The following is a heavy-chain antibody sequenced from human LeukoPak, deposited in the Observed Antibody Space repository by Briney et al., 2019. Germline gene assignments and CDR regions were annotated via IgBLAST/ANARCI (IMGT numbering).Heavy chain of an antibody. CDR3: ARDASYQQQLVGQYFFGY. J-gene: IGHJ4*02. D-gene: IGHD6-13*01. Sequence: GGSLRLSCAASGFTFSSFGMHWVRQAPGKGLEWVAVIWSDGGNKYYTESVKGRFTISRDNSMNTLYLQMNSLRGEDTAVYYCARDASYQQQLVGQYFFGYWGQGTLVTISS. CDR1: GFTFSSFG. V-gene: IGHV3-33*01. CDR2: IWSDGGNK.